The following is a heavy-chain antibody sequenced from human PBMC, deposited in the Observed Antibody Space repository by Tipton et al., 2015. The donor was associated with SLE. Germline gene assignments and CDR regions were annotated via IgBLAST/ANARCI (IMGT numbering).Heavy chain of an antibody. CDR1: GGSFSDYY. Sequence: LRLSCAVYGGSFSDYYWSWIRQSPGKGLEWIGEINHIGSTNYNPALKSRVTISMDTSKNQFSLRLSSVTTADTAVYYCAAATGNFDSWGQGTLVTVSS. CDR3: AAATGNFDS. J-gene: IGHJ4*02. CDR2: INHIGST. D-gene: IGHD6-13*01. V-gene: IGHV4-34*01.